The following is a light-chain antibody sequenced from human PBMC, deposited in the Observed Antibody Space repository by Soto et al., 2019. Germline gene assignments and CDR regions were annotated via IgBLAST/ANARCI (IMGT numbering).Light chain of an antibody. CDR1: GSNVGSNY. Sequence: QSVLTQPPSASGTPGQRVTISCSGSGSNVGSNYVYWYQQVPGTAPKLLIYRNNQRPSGVPDRFSGSKSGTSASLAISGLRSEDEAAYYCASWDDSLSGVLFGGGTKLTVL. J-gene: IGLJ2*01. V-gene: IGLV1-47*01. CDR3: ASWDDSLSGVL. CDR2: RNN.